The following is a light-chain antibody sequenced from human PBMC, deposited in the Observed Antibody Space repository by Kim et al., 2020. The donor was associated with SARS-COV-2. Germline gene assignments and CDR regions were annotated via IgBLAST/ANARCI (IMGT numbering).Light chain of an antibody. J-gene: IGKJ1*01. V-gene: IGKV1-39*01. CDR1: QSISIY. CDR2: AAS. CDR3: QQSYIIPRT. Sequence: ASVGDRVTIPGRASQSISIYLNWYQQKPEKAPKVLISAASTLQSGVPSRFSGSGSGTDFTLTISSLQPEDFATYYCQQSYIIPRTFGQGTKVDIK.